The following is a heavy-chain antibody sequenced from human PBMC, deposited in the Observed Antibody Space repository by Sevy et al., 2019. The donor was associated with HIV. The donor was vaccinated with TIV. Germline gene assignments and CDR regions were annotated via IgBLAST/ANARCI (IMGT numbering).Heavy chain of an antibody. CDR3: ARAGCSGGSCYYYYYGMDV. V-gene: IGHV4-4*07. CDR2: IYTSGST. CDR1: GGSISSYH. D-gene: IGHD2-15*01. Sequence: SETLSLTCTVSGGSISSYHWSWIRQPAGKGLEWIGRIYTSGSTNYNPSLKSRVTMSVDTSKNQFFLKLSSVTAADTAWYYCARAGCSGGSCYYYYYGMDVWGQGTTVTVSS. J-gene: IGHJ6*02.